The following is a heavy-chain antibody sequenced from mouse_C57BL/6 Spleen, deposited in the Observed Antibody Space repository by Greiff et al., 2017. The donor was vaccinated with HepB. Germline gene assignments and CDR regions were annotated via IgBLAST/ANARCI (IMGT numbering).Heavy chain of an antibody. CDR3: ARDWDVSAWFAY. CDR2: IDPSDSET. D-gene: IGHD4-1*01. Sequence: VQLQQPGAELVRPGSSVKLSCKASGYTFTSYWMHWVKQRPIQGLEWIGNIDPSDSETHYNQKFKDKATLTVDKSSSTAYMQLSSLTSEDSAVYYCARDWDVSAWFAYWGQGTLVTVSA. J-gene: IGHJ3*01. CDR1: GYTFTSYW. V-gene: IGHV1-52*01.